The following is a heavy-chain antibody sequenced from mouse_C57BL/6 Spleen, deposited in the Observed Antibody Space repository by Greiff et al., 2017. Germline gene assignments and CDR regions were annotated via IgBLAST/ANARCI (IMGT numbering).Heavy chain of an antibody. J-gene: IGHJ3*01. D-gene: IGHD2-5*01. CDR2: IVPSDSYT. CDR1: GYTFTSYW. Sequence: QVQLQQPGAELVRPGTSVKLSCKASGYTFTSYWMHWVKQRPGQGLEWIGVIVPSDSYTTYNQKFTGKATLTVDPSASTAYMQLNSLTSEDSAVYYGARWGYSNYRFAYWGQGTLVTVSA. CDR3: ARWGYSNYRFAY. V-gene: IGHV1-59*01.